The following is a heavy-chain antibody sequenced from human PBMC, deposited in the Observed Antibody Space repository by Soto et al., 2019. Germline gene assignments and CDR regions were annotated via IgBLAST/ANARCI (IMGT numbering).Heavy chain of an antibody. CDR2: VYYRGTT. J-gene: IGHJ4*02. D-gene: IGHD6-19*01. Sequence: QLQLQESGPGLVKPSETLSLTCTVSGGSINSANYYWGWILQPPGKGLEWIGNVYYRGTTYYNPTLKGRVTISDDTFKNQFSLKLSSVTAADSAVFFCVRHQRYSSGWYIDYWGQGTPVTASS. CDR1: GGSINSANYY. CDR3: VRHQRYSSGWYIDY. V-gene: IGHV4-39*01.